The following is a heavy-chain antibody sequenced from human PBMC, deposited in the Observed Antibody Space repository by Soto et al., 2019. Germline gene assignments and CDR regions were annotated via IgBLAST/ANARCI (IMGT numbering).Heavy chain of an antibody. CDR1: GFTVSSNY. Sequence: PGGSLRLSCAASGFTVSSNYMSWVRQAPGKGLDWVSVIYSGSSTYYADSVRGRFTISRDNSKNTLYLQINSLRAEDTAVYYCARATRDSAFDYWGQGALVTVSS. V-gene: IGHV3-53*01. CDR2: IYSGSST. D-gene: IGHD2-21*01. J-gene: IGHJ4*02. CDR3: ARATRDSAFDY.